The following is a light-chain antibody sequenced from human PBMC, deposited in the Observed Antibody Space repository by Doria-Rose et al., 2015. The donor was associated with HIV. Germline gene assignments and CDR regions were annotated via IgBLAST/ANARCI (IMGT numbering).Light chain of an antibody. V-gene: IGKV3-15*01. CDR1: QSVSSN. J-gene: IGKJ1*01. Sequence: PATLSVSPGERATLSCRASQSVSSNLAWYQQKPGQAPRLLIYGASTRATGIPARFSGSGSGTEFTLTISSMQSEDFAVYYCQHHNNWPPTFGQGTKVEIK. CDR2: GAS. CDR3: QHHNNWPPT.